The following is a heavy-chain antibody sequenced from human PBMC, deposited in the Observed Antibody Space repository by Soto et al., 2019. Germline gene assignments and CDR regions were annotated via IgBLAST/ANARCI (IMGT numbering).Heavy chain of an antibody. J-gene: IGHJ4*02. D-gene: IGHD5-18*01. CDR1: GGSISSGDNY. V-gene: IGHV4-30-4*01. CDR2: IYYSGST. CDR3: ASNSYGYIFYDS. Sequence: QVQLQESGPGLVKPSQTLSLTCTVSGGSISSGDNYWSWIRQPPGKGLEWIGYIYYSGSTYYNPSLKSRVTISVDTSKNQSSLKLNSVTAADTDVYYCASNSYGYIFYDSWGQGTLVTVSS.